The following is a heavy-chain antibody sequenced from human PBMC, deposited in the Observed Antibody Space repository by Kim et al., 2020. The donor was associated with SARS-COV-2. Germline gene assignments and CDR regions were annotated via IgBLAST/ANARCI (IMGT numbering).Heavy chain of an antibody. CDR3: ARGVGGMLAIYYYYYMDV. Sequence: SETLSLTCTVSGGSISSGGYYWSWIRQHPGKGLEWIGYIYYSGSTYYNPSLKSRVTISVDTSKNQFSLKLSSVTVADTAVYYCARGVGGMLAIYYYYYMDVWGKGTTVTVSS. CDR2: IYYSGST. J-gene: IGHJ6*03. D-gene: IGHD5-18*01. CDR1: GGSISSGGYY. V-gene: IGHV4-31*03.